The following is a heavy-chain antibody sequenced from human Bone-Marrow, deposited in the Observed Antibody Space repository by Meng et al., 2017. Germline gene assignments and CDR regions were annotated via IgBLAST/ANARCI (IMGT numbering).Heavy chain of an antibody. CDR1: GFTCSSYA. D-gene: IGHD3-3*02. V-gene: IGHV3-30*04. Sequence: GRVVGSGGGGVQTGRALRLSCAGSGFTCSSYAMHWVCQAPGKGLEWVAVISYDGSNKYYADSVKGRFTISRDNSKNTLYLQMNSLRAEDTAVYYCARDRSALIDYWGQGTLVTVSS. J-gene: IGHJ4*02. CDR2: ISYDGSNK. CDR3: ARDRSALIDY.